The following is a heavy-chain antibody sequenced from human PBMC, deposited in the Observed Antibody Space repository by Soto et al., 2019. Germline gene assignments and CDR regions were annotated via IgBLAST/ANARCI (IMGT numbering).Heavy chain of an antibody. CDR1: GFTFSSYA. CDR3: AKDLSPNMGCMDV. V-gene: IGHV3-23*01. J-gene: IGHJ6*02. CDR2: ITGSGGTT. D-gene: IGHD3-10*01. Sequence: VGSLRLSCAAPGFTFSSYAMSWVRQAPGKGLEWVSSITGSGGTTFYADSVKGRLTISRDNYKNTLYVQMDNLRAEDTAAYYCAKDLSPNMGCMDVWGPGTTVTVSS.